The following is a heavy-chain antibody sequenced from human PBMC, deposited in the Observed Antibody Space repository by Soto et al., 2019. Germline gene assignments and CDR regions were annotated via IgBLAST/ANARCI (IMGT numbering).Heavy chain of an antibody. J-gene: IGHJ6*02. CDR1: GGSVSSGLYY. D-gene: IGHD4-17*01. CDR3: ARDDSATVTTYRNYYSYFGLDV. CDR2: VYHSGST. Sequence: QVQLQESGPGLVRPSETLSLTCAVSGGSVSSGLYYWTWIRQPPGKGLEWIGYVYHSGSTNYNTSLESRVTISLDTSKNQFSLRLSSVTAADTAVYYCARDDSATVTTYRNYYSYFGLDVWGQGTTVTVS. V-gene: IGHV4-61*01.